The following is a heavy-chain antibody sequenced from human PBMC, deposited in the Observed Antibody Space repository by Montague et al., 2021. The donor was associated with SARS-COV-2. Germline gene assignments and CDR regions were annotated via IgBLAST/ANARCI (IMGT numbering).Heavy chain of an antibody. CDR3: ARLGDGVVPSPILGVGPYYSYDYMDV. V-gene: IGHV4-34*01. CDR1: GGSFSTYS. J-gene: IGHJ6*03. CDR2: IHHGGST. D-gene: IGHD3-10*01. Sequence: SETLSLTCAVHGGSFSTYSWNWIRQPPGKGLEWIGEIHHGGSTNYNPSLKSRVTISADTSKNHFSLKRTSVAAADTSVYYCARLGDGVVPSPILGVGPYYSYDYMDVWGKGTWVTVS.